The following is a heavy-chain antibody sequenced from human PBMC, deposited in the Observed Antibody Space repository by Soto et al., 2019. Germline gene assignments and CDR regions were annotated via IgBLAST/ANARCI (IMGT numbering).Heavy chain of an antibody. CDR1: GDSISSGGYY. Sequence: QVQLQESGPGLVKPSQTLSLTCTVSGDSISSGGYYWSWIRQHPGKGLEWIGYIYYSGSTDYKSSLKGRITLSLDTSKNQFSLKLSSVTAADTAVYYCARAGGYVASYLSGFTYWGQGALVTVSS. CDR3: ARAGGYVASYLSGFTY. V-gene: IGHV4-31*03. CDR2: IYYSGST. D-gene: IGHD3-10*01. J-gene: IGHJ4*02.